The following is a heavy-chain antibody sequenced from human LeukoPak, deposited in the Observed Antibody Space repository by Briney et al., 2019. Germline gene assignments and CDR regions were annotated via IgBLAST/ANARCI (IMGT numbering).Heavy chain of an antibody. CDR1: GFTFDDYG. Sequence: GGSQRLSCAASGFTFDDYGMSWVRQAPGKGLEWVSGINWNGGSTGYADSVEGRFTISRDNAKNSLYLQMNSLRAEDTALYYCARSAYWFGESVGAFDIWGQGTMVTVSS. D-gene: IGHD3-10*01. CDR2: INWNGGST. J-gene: IGHJ3*02. V-gene: IGHV3-20*04. CDR3: ARSAYWFGESVGAFDI.